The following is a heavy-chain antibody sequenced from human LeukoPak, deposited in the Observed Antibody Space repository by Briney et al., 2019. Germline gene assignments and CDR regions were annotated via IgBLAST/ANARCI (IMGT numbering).Heavy chain of an antibody. Sequence: SETLSLTCTVSGGSISSYYWSWIRQPAGKGLEWIGRIYTSGSTNYNPSLKSRVTMSVDTSKNQFSLKLSSVTAADTAVYYCARAPFYGSGSYPTRYYYYGIDVWGQGTTVTVSS. D-gene: IGHD3-10*01. J-gene: IGHJ6*02. V-gene: IGHV4-4*07. CDR1: GGSISSYY. CDR3: ARAPFYGSGSYPTRYYYYGIDV. CDR2: IYTSGST.